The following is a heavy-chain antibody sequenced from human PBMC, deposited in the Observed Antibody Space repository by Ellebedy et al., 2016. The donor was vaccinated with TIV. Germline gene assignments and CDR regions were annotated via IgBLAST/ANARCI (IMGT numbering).Heavy chain of an antibody. Sequence: GESLKISCAASGFTFSAFAMSWVRQAPGKGLEWVSGISGSGGSSYQADSVKGRPTNSRDNSKNTLFLQMNNLRAEDTAFYYCARYLGLHWYPEPAAHWGQGTLVAVSS. D-gene: IGHD3-9*01. CDR3: ARYLGLHWYPEPAAH. CDR1: GFTFSAFA. CDR2: ISGSGGSS. J-gene: IGHJ4*02. V-gene: IGHV3-23*01.